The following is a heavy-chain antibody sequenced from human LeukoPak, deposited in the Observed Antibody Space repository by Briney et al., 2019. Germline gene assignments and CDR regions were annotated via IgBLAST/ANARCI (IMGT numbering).Heavy chain of an antibody. CDR2: IWYDGSNK. CDR3: ARTQGGSGSYQYDY. J-gene: IGHJ4*02. Sequence: GSLRLSCAASGFTFSSYGMHWVRQAPGKGLEWVAVIWYDGSNKYYADSVKGRFTISRDNAKNSLYLQMNSLRAEDTAVYYCARTQGGSGSYQYDYWGQGTLVTVSS. V-gene: IGHV3-33*01. D-gene: IGHD3-10*01. CDR1: GFTFSSYG.